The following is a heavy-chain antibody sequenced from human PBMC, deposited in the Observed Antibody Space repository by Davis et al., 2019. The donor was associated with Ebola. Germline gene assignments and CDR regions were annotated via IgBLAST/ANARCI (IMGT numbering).Heavy chain of an antibody. V-gene: IGHV1-2*05. CDR2: INPNSCGT. CDR1: GYTFTDYF. J-gene: IGHJ3*02. CDR3: ARGGTATDAFDI. D-gene: IGHD6-13*01. Sequence: AASVHVSCKASGYTFTDYFMHWVRQAPGQGLEWMGRINPNSCGTNYAQKFQGRVTMTRDTSISTAYMELGRLRSDDTVVYYCARGGTATDAFDIWGQGTMVTVSS.